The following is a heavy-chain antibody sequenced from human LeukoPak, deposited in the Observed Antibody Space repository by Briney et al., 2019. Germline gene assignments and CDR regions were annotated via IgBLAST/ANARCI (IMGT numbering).Heavy chain of an antibody. CDR1: GFTFSSYW. V-gene: IGHV3-7*01. CDR2: IKQDGSEK. Sequence: GGSLRLSCAASGFTFSSYWMSWVRQAPGKGLEWVANIKQDGSEKYYVDSVKGRITISRDNAKNSLYLQMNSLRAEDTAVYYCARWESPAAGTNFDYWGQGTLVTVSP. D-gene: IGHD6-13*01. CDR3: ARWESPAAGTNFDY. J-gene: IGHJ4*02.